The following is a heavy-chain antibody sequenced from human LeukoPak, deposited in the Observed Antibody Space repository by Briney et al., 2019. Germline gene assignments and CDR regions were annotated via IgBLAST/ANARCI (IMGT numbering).Heavy chain of an antibody. V-gene: IGHV4-59*01. Sequence: SETLSHTCTVSGGSISSYYWSWIRQPPGKGLEWIGYIYYSGSTNYNPSLKSRVTISVDTSKNQFSLKLSSVTAADTAVYYCARGGARYYDILTGYYTEPFDYWGRGTLVTVSS. CDR1: GGSISSYY. D-gene: IGHD3-9*01. CDR2: IYYSGST. J-gene: IGHJ4*02. CDR3: ARGGARYYDILTGYYTEPFDY.